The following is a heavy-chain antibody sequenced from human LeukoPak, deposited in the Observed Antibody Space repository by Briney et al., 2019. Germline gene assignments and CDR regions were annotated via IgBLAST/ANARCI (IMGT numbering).Heavy chain of an antibody. D-gene: IGHD3-22*01. CDR2: INPNSGGT. CDR3: ARDLRAYYYDSSGNDYFDY. J-gene: IGHJ4*02. CDR1: GYTFTGYY. V-gene: IGHV1-2*02. Sequence: ASVKVSCKASGYTFTGYYMHWGRQAPGQGLEWMGWINPNSGGTNYAQKFQGRVTMTRDTSISTAYMELSRLRSDDTAVYYCARDLRAYYYDSSGNDYFDYWGQGTLVTVSS.